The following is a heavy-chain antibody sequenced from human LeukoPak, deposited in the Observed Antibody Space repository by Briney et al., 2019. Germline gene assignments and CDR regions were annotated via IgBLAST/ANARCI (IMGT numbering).Heavy chain of an antibody. CDR3: AKGYGLQLVNNWFDP. V-gene: IGHV3-30*18. J-gene: IGHJ5*02. CDR1: GFTFSTYG. CDR2: ISYDGSNK. Sequence: GRSLRLSCAASGFTFSTYGMHWVRQAPGKGLEWVAVISYDGSNKYYADSVKGRFTISRDNSMNTLYLQMNSLRVEDTSVYYCAKGYGLQLVNNWFDPWGQGTLVTVSS. D-gene: IGHD6-13*01.